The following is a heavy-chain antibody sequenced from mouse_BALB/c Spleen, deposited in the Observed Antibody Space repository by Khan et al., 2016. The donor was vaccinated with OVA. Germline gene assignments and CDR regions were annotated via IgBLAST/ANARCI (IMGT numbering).Heavy chain of an antibody. Sequence: QIQLVQSGAELAKPGASVKMSCKASGYTFINYWILWVKQRPGQGLEWIGYINPSTGYTEYNQNFKDKATLTADKSSSTAYMQLSSLTSEDSAVCYCARRGLRWDFDYWGKGTTLTVSS. J-gene: IGHJ2*01. CDR2: INPSTGYT. V-gene: IGHV1-7*01. D-gene: IGHD1-1*01. CDR3: ARRGLRWDFDY. CDR1: GYTFINYW.